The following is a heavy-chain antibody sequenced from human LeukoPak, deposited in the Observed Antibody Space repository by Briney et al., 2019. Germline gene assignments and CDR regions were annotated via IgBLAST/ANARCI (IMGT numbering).Heavy chain of an antibody. J-gene: IGHJ4*02. D-gene: IGHD3-9*01. CDR3: AKVGADRALRYSDWSIWE. CDR2: IYYSGST. CDR1: GGSISSSSYY. V-gene: IGHV4-39*07. Sequence: PSETLSLTCTVSGGSISSSSYYWGWIRQPPGKGLEWIGSIYYSGSTYYNPSLKSRVTISVDTSKNQFSLKLSSVTAADTAVYYCAKVGADRALRYSDWSIWEWGRGTLVSVSS.